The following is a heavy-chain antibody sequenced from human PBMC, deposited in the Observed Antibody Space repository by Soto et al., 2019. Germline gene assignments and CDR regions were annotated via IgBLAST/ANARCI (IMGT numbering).Heavy chain of an antibody. Sequence: GESLKISCKGSGYSFTSYWIGWVRQMPGKGLEWMGIIYPGDSDTRYSPSFQGQVTISADKSISTAYLQWSSLKASDTAMYYCARGRSAGGYYDSSGYYPGYYFDYWGQGTLVTVSS. CDR3: ARGRSAGGYYDSSGYYPGYYFDY. V-gene: IGHV5-51*01. J-gene: IGHJ4*02. D-gene: IGHD3-22*01. CDR2: IYPGDSDT. CDR1: GYSFTSYW.